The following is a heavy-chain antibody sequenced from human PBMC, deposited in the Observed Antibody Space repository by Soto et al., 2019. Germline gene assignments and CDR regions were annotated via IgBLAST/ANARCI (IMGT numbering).Heavy chain of an antibody. J-gene: IGHJ4*02. V-gene: IGHV4-34*01. CDR2: INHSGST. Sequence: QVQLQQWGAGLLKPSETLSLTCAVYGGSFSGYYWSWIRQPPGQGLEWMGEINHSGSTNYNPSLKRRVTISVDTSKNQFSLKLSSVTAADTAVYYCARGSSVATITFDYWGQGTLVTVSS. CDR1: GGSFSGYY. D-gene: IGHD5-12*01. CDR3: ARGSSVATITFDY.